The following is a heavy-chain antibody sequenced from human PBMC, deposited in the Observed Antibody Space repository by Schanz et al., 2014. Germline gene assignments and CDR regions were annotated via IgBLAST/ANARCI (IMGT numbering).Heavy chain of an antibody. D-gene: IGHD3-10*01. CDR1: GFTFSSSG. J-gene: IGHJ6*02. CDR2: IRYTGGNK. Sequence: QVQLVESGGGVVQPGGSLRLSCVASGFTFSSSGMHWVRQAPGKGLEWVAFIRYTGGNKYYPDSVKGRFTISRDNSKNTVYLQMNSLRSDDAAVYYCARAQGVIRLYYGVDVWGQGTTVAVSS. CDR3: ARAQGVIRLYYGVDV. V-gene: IGHV3-30*02.